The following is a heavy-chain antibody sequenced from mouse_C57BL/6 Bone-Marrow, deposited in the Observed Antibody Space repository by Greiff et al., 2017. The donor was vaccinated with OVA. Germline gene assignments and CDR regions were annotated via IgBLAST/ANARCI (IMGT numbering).Heavy chain of an antibody. CDR1: GYTFTDYY. CDR2: INPYNGGT. Sequence: VQLKESGPVLVKPGASVKMSCKASGYTFTDYYMNWVKQSHGKSLEWIGVINPYNGGTSYNQKFKGKATLTVDKSSSTAYMELNSLTSEDSAVYYCAPVIIGAYWGQGTLVTVSA. D-gene: IGHD2-14*01. J-gene: IGHJ3*01. CDR3: APVIIGAY. V-gene: IGHV1-19*01.